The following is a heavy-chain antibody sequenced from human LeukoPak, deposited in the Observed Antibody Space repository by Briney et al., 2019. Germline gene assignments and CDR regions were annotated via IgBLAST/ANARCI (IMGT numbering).Heavy chain of an antibody. Sequence: GGSLRLSCAAPGFTFSSYGMQFSSYGMHWVRQAPGQGLEWVAFIRSDGRNKYYADSVKGRFTISRDNTKNTLYLQMNSLKPEDTAVYYCAKLKINYYYYMDVWGKGTTVIVSS. V-gene: IGHV3-30*02. CDR2: IRSDGRNK. J-gene: IGHJ6*03. CDR1: GFTFSSYGMQFSSYG. D-gene: IGHD3-16*01. CDR3: AKLKINYYYYMDV.